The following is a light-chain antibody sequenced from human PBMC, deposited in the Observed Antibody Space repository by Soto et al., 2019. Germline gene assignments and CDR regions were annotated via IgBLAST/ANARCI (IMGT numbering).Light chain of an antibody. CDR3: SSFTSYSTRV. Sequence: QSVLTQPPSVSGSPGQSVTISCTGTSSDVGSYNRVSWYQQPPGTAPKLTIYEVTNRPSGVPDRFSGSKSGNTASLTISGLQAEDEADYYCSSFTSYSTRVFGGGTKLTVL. CDR1: SSDVGSYNR. V-gene: IGLV2-18*02. CDR2: EVT. J-gene: IGLJ3*02.